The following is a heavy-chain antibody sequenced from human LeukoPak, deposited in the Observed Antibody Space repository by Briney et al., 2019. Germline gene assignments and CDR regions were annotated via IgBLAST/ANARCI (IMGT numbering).Heavy chain of an antibody. CDR1: GFRLSTYW. CDR3: ARVAFTVTTSLGY. J-gene: IGHJ4*02. CDR2: IKQDGSHK. V-gene: IGHV3-7*01. D-gene: IGHD4-17*01. Sequence: GGSLRLSCAASGFRLSTYWMTWVRQAPGKGLEWVANIKQDGSHKNYVDSVKGRFTISRDNAKNSLYLQMNSLRAEDTAVYYCARVAFTVTTSLGYWGQGTLVTVSS.